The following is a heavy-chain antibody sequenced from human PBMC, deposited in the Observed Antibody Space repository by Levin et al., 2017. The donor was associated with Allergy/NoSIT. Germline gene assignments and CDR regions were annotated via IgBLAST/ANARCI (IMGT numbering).Heavy chain of an antibody. J-gene: IGHJ5*02. CDR2: IYYSGST. CDR1: GGSISSGDYY. Sequence: PSETLSLTCTVSGGSISSGDYYWSWIRQPPGKGLEWIGYIYYSGSTYYNPSLKSRVTISVDTSKNQFSLKLSSVTAADTAVYYCARDTEWFGESPGLASWFDPWGQGTLVTVSS. D-gene: IGHD3-10*01. V-gene: IGHV4-30-4*01. CDR3: ARDTEWFGESPGLASWFDP.